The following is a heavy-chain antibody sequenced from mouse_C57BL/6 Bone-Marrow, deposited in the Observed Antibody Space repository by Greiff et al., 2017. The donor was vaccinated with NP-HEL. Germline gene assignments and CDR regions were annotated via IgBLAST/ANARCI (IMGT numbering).Heavy chain of an antibody. J-gene: IGHJ2*01. CDR3: ARESYYYGSSYDY. CDR2: INPGSGGT. V-gene: IGHV1-54*01. D-gene: IGHD1-1*01. Sequence: QLQQSGAELVRPGTSVKVSCKASGYAFTNYLIEWVKQRPGQGLEWIGVINPGSGGTNYNEKFKGKATLTADKSSSTAYMQLSSLTSEDSAVYFCARESYYYGSSYDYWGQGTTLTVSS. CDR1: GYAFTNYL.